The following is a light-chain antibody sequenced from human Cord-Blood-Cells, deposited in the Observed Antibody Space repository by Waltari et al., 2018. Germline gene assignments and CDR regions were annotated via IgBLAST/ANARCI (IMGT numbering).Light chain of an antibody. Sequence: QSALTQPASVSGSPGQSIPISCTGTSRDVGRYNLFSWYQQHPGKAPQLMIYEVSKRPSGVSNRFSGSKSGNTASLTISGLQAEDEADYYCCSYAGSSTFYVFGTGTKVTVL. V-gene: IGLV2-23*02. CDR2: EVS. CDR1: SRDVGRYNL. CDR3: CSYAGSSTFYV. J-gene: IGLJ1*01.